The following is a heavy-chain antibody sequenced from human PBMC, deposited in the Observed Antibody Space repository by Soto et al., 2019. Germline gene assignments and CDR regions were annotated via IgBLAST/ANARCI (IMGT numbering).Heavy chain of an antibody. J-gene: IGHJ3*02. CDR1: GGSISSYY. D-gene: IGHD3-10*01. Sequence: SETLSLTCTVSGGSISSYYWSWIRQPPGKGLEWIGYINHSGSTNYNPSLKSRVTLSVDTSKNQFSLKLYSVTTADTAVYYCARVWGGAFDIWGQGTMVTVSS. CDR3: ARVWGGAFDI. V-gene: IGHV4-59*01. CDR2: INHSGST.